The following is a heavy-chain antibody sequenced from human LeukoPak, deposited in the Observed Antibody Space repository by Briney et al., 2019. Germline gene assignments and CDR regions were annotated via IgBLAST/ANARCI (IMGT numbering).Heavy chain of an antibody. J-gene: IGHJ3*02. D-gene: IGHD3-10*02. V-gene: IGHV4-31*03. Sequence: PSETLSLTCTVSGGSISSGGYYWSWIRQHPGEGLEWIGYIYYSGSTYYNPSLKSRVTISVDTSKNQFSLKLSSVTAADMAVYYCARVMFSGFSAFDIWGQGTMVTVSS. CDR2: IYYSGST. CDR3: ARVMFSGFSAFDI. CDR1: GGSISSGGYY.